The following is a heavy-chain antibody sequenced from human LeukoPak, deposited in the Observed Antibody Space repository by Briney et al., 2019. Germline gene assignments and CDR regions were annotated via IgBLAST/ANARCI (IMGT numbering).Heavy chain of an antibody. CDR1: GFQFSSFW. J-gene: IGHJ6*03. CDR3: ARDPGEGYYYYYYMDV. Sequence: TGGSLRLSCSASGFQFSSFWMHWVRQAPGKGLMWVSRINLDGRGTTYADSVKGRFTISRDNAKNSLYLQMNSLRAEDTAVYYCARDPGEGYYYYYYMDVWGKGTTVTVSS. V-gene: IGHV3-74*01. CDR2: INLDGRGT.